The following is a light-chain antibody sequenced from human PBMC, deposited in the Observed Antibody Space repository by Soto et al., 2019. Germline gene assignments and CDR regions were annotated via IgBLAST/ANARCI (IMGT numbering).Light chain of an antibody. CDR3: QQYNNWPPWT. CDR2: GAS. J-gene: IGKJ1*01. V-gene: IGKV3-15*01. CDR1: QSVSSN. Sequence: EIVMTQSPATLSVSPGERATLSCRASQSVSSNLALYQQKPGQAPRLLIYGASTRATGIPARFSGSGYGTEFPLTISSLQSEDFEVYYCQQYNNWPPWTFGQGTKVEIK.